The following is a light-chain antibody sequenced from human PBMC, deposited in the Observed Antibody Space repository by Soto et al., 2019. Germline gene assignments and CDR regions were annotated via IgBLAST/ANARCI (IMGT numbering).Light chain of an antibody. CDR1: QSIDRW. CDR3: QQYNGYSTWP. J-gene: IGKJ1*01. Sequence: DIQMTQYPYTLSSSVGDRGTITCRASQSIDRWLAWYQQKPGKAPKVLIWDATTLHRGVPSRFSGSRSGTEFTLTISSLQPDDFATYYCQQYNGYSTWPFCQGAKV. V-gene: IGKV1-5*01. CDR2: DAT.